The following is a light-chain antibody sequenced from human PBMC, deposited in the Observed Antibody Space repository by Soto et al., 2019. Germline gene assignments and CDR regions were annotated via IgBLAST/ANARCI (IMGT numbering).Light chain of an antibody. J-gene: IGLJ2*01. V-gene: IGLV2-14*01. CDR3: SSYTGSSTYVV. Sequence: QSALTQPASVSGSPGQSITISCTGTSSDVGGYNYVPWYQQHPGKAPKLMIYDVSNRPSGLSNRFSGSKSGNTASLTISGLQAEDEADYYCSSYTGSSTYVVFGGGTKLTVL. CDR1: SSDVGGYNY. CDR2: DVS.